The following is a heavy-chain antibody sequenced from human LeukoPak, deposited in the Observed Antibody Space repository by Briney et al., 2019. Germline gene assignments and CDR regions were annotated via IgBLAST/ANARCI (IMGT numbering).Heavy chain of an antibody. D-gene: IGHD3-3*01. CDR1: GFISTNYF. CDR2: IKHDGSEK. J-gene: IGHJ4*02. CDR3: ATDRGWRTSGYYLYYFEY. Sequence: QAGGSLRLSCAASGFISTNYFMSWVRQAPGKGLEWVASIKHDGSEKYYVDSVRGRFTISRDNTMNSLYLQMSSLRAEDTAVYYCATDRGWRTSGYYLYYFEYWGQGTLVTFSS. V-gene: IGHV3-7*01.